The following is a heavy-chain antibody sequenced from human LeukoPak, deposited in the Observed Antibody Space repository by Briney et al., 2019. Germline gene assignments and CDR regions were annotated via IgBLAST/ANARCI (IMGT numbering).Heavy chain of an antibody. Sequence: GGSLRLSCAASGFTYSGYGMHWVRQAPAKGLEWVAVISYDGSNKYYADSVKGRFTISRDNSKNTLYLQMNSLRAEDTAVYYCATLAQVVAATTDFDYWGQGTLVTVSS. V-gene: IGHV3-30*03. CDR3: ATLAQVVAATTDFDY. CDR1: GFTYSGYG. D-gene: IGHD2-15*01. J-gene: IGHJ4*02. CDR2: ISYDGSNK.